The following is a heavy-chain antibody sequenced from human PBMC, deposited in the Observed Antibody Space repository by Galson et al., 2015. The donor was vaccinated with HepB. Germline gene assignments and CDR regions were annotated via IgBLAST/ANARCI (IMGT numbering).Heavy chain of an antibody. D-gene: IGHD3-22*01. J-gene: IGHJ3*01. Sequence: SLRLSCAASGFTFSSYFMNWVRQAPGNGLEWVSSISSTSRYIYYADSLKGRFTISRDNAKNSLYLQMNSLRAEDTAVYYCARDRSYYDSRGDLHRDAFDFWGQGTMVTVSS. CDR1: GFTFSSYF. V-gene: IGHV3-21*01. CDR3: ARDRSYYDSRGDLHRDAFDF. CDR2: ISSTSRYI.